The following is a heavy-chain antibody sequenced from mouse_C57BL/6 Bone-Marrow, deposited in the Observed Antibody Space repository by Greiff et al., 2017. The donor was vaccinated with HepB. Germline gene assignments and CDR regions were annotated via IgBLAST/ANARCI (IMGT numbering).Heavy chain of an antibody. V-gene: IGHV5-4*01. CDR3: ARDELGRHYYAMDY. CDR1: GFTFSSYA. Sequence: DVMLVESGGGLVKPGGSLKLSCAASGFTFSSYAMSWVRQTPEKRLEWVATISDGGSYTYYPDNVKGRFTISRDNAKNNLYLQMSHLKSEDTAMYYCARDELGRHYYAMDYWGQGTSVTVSS. D-gene: IGHD4-1*01. J-gene: IGHJ4*01. CDR2: ISDGGSYT.